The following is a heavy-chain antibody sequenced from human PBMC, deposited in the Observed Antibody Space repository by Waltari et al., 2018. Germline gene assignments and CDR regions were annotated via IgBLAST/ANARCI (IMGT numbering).Heavy chain of an antibody. V-gene: IGHV3-73*02. CDR1: GFPFSDVT. CDR3: TNFMSG. J-gene: IGHJ6*02. CDR2: IRSKANNYAT. Sequence: EVHLVESGGGLVQPGGSLTLAVPAAGFPFSDVTMYWVRQASGKGLEWVGHIRSKANNYATGNAASVKGRFTVSRDDSKNTAYLQMNSLRTEDTAIYYCTNFMSGWGQGTTVTVSS. D-gene: IGHD3-10*01.